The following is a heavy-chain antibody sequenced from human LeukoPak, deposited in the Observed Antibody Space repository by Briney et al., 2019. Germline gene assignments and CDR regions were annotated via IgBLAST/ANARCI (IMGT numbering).Heavy chain of an antibody. V-gene: IGHV1-24*01. CDR2: FDPEDGET. J-gene: IGHJ3*02. D-gene: IGHD3-10*01. CDR1: GYTLTELS. Sequence: ASVKVSCKVSGYTLTELSMHWVRQAPGKGLEWMGGFDPEDGETIYAQKFQGRVTMTEDTSIDTAYMELSSLRSEDTAVYYSATGGANYYGAGTYYKGLGAVDIWGQGTMVTVSS. CDR3: ATGGANYYGAGTYYKGLGAVDI.